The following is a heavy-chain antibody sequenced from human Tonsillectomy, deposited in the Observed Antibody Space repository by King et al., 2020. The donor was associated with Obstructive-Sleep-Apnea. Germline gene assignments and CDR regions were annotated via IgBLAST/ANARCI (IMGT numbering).Heavy chain of an antibody. CDR3: SRILALGYCSGGSCSTRKTHYYYGMDV. CDR2: IYYSGST. D-gene: IGHD2-15*01. Sequence: LQLQESGSGLVKPSQTLSLTCAVSGGSIRSVGYSWSWIRQPPGKGLEWFGDIYYSGSTYYNPSLKSRVTTSVDRAKNQFYPKLSSVTAADTAVYYCSRILALGYCSGGSCSTRKTHYYYGMDVWGQGTPVTVSS. CDR1: GGSIRSVGYS. V-gene: IGHV4-30-2*01. J-gene: IGHJ6*02.